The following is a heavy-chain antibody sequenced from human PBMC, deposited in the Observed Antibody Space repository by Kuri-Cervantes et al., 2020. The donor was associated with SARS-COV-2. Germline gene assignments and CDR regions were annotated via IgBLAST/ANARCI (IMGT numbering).Heavy chain of an antibody. CDR1: GFTFSSYS. CDR2: ISSSSYI. Sequence: GGSLRLSCAASGFTFSSYSMNWVRQAPGKGLEWVSSISSSSYISYADSMKGRSTISRDNAKNSLYLQMNSLRAEDTAVYYCARGNYVMYSRWPTAPSDYWGQGTLVTVSS. J-gene: IGHJ4*02. CDR3: ARGNYVMYSRWPTAPSDY. D-gene: IGHD3-16*01. V-gene: IGHV3-21*01.